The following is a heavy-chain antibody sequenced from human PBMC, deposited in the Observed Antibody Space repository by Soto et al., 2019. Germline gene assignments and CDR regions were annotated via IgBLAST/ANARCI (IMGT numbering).Heavy chain of an antibody. V-gene: IGHV1-2*02. CDR3: ARLYYDFWSGYEANYGMDV. CDR2: INPNSGGT. D-gene: IGHD3-3*01. CDR1: GHTFTGYY. Sequence: GASVKVSCKASGHTFTGYYMHWVRQAPGQGLEWMGWINPNSGGTNYAQKFQGRVTMTRDTSISTAYMELSRLRSDDTAVYYCARLYYDFWSGYEANYGMDVWGQGTTVTVSS. J-gene: IGHJ6*02.